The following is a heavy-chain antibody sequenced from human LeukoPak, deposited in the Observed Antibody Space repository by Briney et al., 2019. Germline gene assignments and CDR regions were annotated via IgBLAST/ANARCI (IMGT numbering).Heavy chain of an antibody. Sequence: GGSLRLSCAASGFTFSTYAMSWVRQAPGKGLEWVSTLSGSGDITYYADSVKGRFTISRDNSKNTLFLQMNSLRSEDTAIYCCAKVPGSYYFDYWGQGTLVTVSS. CDR2: LSGSGDIT. CDR3: AKVPGSYYFDY. V-gene: IGHV3-23*01. CDR1: GFTFSTYA. J-gene: IGHJ4*02. D-gene: IGHD3-10*01.